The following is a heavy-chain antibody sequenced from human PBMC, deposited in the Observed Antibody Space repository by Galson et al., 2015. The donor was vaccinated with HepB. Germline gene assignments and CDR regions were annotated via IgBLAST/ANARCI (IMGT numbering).Heavy chain of an antibody. Sequence: SLRLSCAASGFTVSSNYMSWVRQAPGKGLEWVSVIYSGGSTYYADSVKGRFTISRDNSKNTLYLQMNSLRAEDTAVYYCARDLPASYGEACFDIWGQGTMVTVSS. CDR1: GFTVSSNY. CDR2: IYSGGST. D-gene: IGHD4-17*01. V-gene: IGHV3-66*01. CDR3: ARDLPASYGEACFDI. J-gene: IGHJ3*02.